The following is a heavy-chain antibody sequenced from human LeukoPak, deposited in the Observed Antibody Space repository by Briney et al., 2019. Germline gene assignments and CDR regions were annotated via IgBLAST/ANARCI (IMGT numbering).Heavy chain of an antibody. CDR3: ARFSLTTSSEAPFDY. CDR1: GYTFTGYY. D-gene: IGHD2-2*01. J-gene: IGHJ4*02. Sequence: ASVKVSCKASGYTFTGYYMHWVRQAPGQGHEWMGWINPNSGGTNYAQKFQGRVTMTRDTSTSTAYMELSRLRSDDTAVYYCARFSLTTSSEAPFDYWGQGTLVTVSS. CDR2: INPNSGGT. V-gene: IGHV1-2*02.